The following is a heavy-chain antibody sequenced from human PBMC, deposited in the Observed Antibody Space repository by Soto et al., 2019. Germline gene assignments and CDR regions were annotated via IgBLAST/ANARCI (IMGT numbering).Heavy chain of an antibody. CDR2: IAKDGREK. V-gene: IGHV3-7*01. CDR3: AREPDYGNPDY. D-gene: IGHD4-17*01. J-gene: IGHJ4*02. Sequence: PGGSMRLSCVASGLGLENYWMAWVRQAPGKGLEWLGNIAKDGREKIYVDSVKGRSTFSRDNAKNSLYLQMDSLRAEDTAVYYCAREPDYGNPDYWGQGTLVTGSS. CDR1: GLGLENYW.